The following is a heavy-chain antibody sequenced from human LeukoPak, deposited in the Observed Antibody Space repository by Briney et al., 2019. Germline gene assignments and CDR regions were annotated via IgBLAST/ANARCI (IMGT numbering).Heavy chain of an antibody. CDR3: ARGGHYGSGSYGNY. CDR1: GVSISSYY. V-gene: IGHV4-59*01. D-gene: IGHD3-10*01. Sequence: SETLSLTCTVSGVSISSYYWSWIRPPPGKGREWIGYIYYSGSTNYNPSLKSRVTISVDTSKNQFSLKLSSVTAADTAVYYCARGGHYGSGSYGNYWGQGTLVTVSS. J-gene: IGHJ4*02. CDR2: IYYSGST.